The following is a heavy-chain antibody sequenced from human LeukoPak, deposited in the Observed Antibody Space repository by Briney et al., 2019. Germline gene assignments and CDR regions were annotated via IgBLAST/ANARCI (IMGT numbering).Heavy chain of an antibody. D-gene: IGHD6-13*01. CDR1: GGSISSYY. CDR3: ARDGVAAAGRVNAFDI. Sequence: SETLSLTCTVSGGSISSYYWSWIRQPPGKGLEWIGYIYYSGSTNYNPSLKSRVTISVDTSKNQFSLKLSSVTAADTAVYYCARDGVAAAGRVNAFDIWGQGTMVTVSS. J-gene: IGHJ3*02. V-gene: IGHV4-59*12. CDR2: IYYSGST.